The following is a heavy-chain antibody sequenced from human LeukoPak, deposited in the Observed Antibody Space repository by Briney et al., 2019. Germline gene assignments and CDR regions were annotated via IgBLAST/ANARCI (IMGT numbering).Heavy chain of an antibody. CDR3: ARASPGLYDFWSGYYPALMVGHWFDP. Sequence: SETLSLTCTVSGGSISSYYWSWIRQPPGKGLEWIGYIYYSGSTNYNPSLKSRVTISVDTSKNQFSLKLSSVTAADTAVYYCARASPGLYDFWSGYYPALMVGHWFDPWGQGTLVTVSS. V-gene: IGHV4-59*01. D-gene: IGHD3-3*01. J-gene: IGHJ5*02. CDR1: GGSISSYY. CDR2: IYYSGST.